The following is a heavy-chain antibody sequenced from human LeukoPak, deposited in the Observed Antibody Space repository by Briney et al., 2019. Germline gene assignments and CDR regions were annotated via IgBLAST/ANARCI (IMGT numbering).Heavy chain of an antibody. CDR2: VSTSGNT. J-gene: IGHJ4*02. CDR3: ARETAWPENTPMILFSYFDY. Sequence: SGTLSLTCSVSGGSISGFHWSWIRQTAGKGLEWIGRVSTSGNTFYNPSLESRVTMSADTSGIHFSLNLTSVTAADTAVYYCARETAWPENTPMILFSYFDYWGRGILVTVSS. CDR1: GGSISGFH. D-gene: IGHD3/OR15-3a*01. V-gene: IGHV4-4*07.